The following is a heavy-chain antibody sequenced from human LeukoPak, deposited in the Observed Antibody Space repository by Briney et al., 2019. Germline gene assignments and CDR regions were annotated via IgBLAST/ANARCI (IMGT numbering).Heavy chain of an antibody. Sequence: PGGSLRLSCAASGFTFSSYWMHWVRQAPGKGLVWVSRINSDGSSTSYADSVKGRFTISRDISKNTLFLQMNSLRVEDTAMYYCARARIIAAAGTLDAFDIWGQGTMVTVSS. V-gene: IGHV3-74*01. CDR3: ARARIIAAAGTLDAFDI. CDR1: GFTFSSYW. J-gene: IGHJ3*02. D-gene: IGHD6-13*01. CDR2: INSDGSST.